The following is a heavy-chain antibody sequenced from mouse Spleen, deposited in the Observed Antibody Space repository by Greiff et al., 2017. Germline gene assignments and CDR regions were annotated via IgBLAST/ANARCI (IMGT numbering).Heavy chain of an antibody. V-gene: IGHV5-9-3*01. CDR2: ISSGGSYT. CDR1: GFTFSSYA. CDR3: ARQGYGNYFDY. Sequence: EVKLVESGGGLVKPGGSLKLSCAASGFTFSSYAMSWVRQTPEKRLEWVATISSGGSYTYYPDSVKGRFTISRDNAKNTLYLQMSSLRSEDTAMYYCARQGYGNYFDYWGQGTTLTVSS. D-gene: IGHD2-10*02. J-gene: IGHJ2*01.